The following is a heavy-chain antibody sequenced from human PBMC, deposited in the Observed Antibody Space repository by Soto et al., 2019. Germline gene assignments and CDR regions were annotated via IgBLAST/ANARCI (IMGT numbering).Heavy chain of an antibody. CDR2: IYPGDSDT. D-gene: IGHD2-2*01. CDR1: GYSLTSYW. CDR3: ARRYCSSASCPRNYYGMDV. J-gene: IGHJ6*02. Sequence: PGESLKISCKGSGYSLTSYWIGWVLQMTGKCLAWMGIIYPGDSDTRYSPSFQGQVTISADKSISTAYLQWSTLKASDTAMYYCARRYCSSASCPRNYYGMDVWGQGTTVTVSS. V-gene: IGHV5-51*01.